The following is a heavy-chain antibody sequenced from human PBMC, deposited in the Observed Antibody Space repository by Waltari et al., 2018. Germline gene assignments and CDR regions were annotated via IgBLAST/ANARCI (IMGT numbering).Heavy chain of an antibody. CDR2: ISGSGRYI. CDR3: VRDQPGAD. J-gene: IGHJ4*01. D-gene: IGHD1-26*01. Sequence: QVQLLVSGGGFVKPGGALTLSCLGPGFLFSADYMSWVRQAPGRGLEWISYISGSGRYINYADSVEGRFTIFRDNARNSLQLQMNSLRVEDTAVYYCVRDQPGADWGHGTQVIVSS. CDR1: GFLFSADY. V-gene: IGHV3-11*05.